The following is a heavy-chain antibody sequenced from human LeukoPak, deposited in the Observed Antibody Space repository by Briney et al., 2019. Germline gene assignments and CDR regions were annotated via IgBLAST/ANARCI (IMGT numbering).Heavy chain of an antibody. Sequence: GGSLRLSCAASGFTFSSYSMNWVRQAPGKGLEWVSSISSSSSYIYYADSVKGRFTISRDNAKNSLYLQMNSLRAEDTAVYYCARRANLGYCSSTSCYNYYYYMDVWGKGTTVTVSS. V-gene: IGHV3-21*01. CDR1: GFTFSSYS. D-gene: IGHD2-2*02. CDR3: ARRANLGYCSSTSCYNYYYYMDV. CDR2: ISSSSSYI. J-gene: IGHJ6*03.